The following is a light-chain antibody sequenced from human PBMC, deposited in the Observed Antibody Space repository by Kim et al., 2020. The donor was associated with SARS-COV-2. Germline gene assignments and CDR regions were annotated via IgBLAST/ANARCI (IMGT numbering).Light chain of an antibody. CDR3: CSYAGSSTLV. J-gene: IGLJ2*01. Sequence: QSALTQPASVSGSPGQSITISCTGTSSDVGSYNLVSWYQQHPVEAPKLRIYEVSKRPSGVSSRFSGSKSGNTASLTISGLQAEDEADYYCCSYAGSSTLVFGGGTQLTVL. CDR1: SSDVGSYNL. V-gene: IGLV2-23*02. CDR2: EVS.